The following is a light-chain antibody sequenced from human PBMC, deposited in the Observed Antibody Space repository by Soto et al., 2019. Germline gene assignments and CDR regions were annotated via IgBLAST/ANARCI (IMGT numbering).Light chain of an antibody. CDR1: QTITTW. CDR2: DAS. J-gene: IGKJ1*01. V-gene: IGKV1-5*01. CDR3: QQYTNTNNPWM. Sequence: DIRVTQSPPTLSASVGDRVTIPCRASQTITTWMAWYQQKPGKAPKLLVYDASTLQSGVATRFSGSGSGTEFTLIISGLQPEDSATYYCQQYTNTNNPWMFGQGTKVDI.